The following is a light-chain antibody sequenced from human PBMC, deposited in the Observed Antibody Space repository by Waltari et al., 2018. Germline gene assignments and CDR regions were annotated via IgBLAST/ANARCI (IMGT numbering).Light chain of an antibody. CDR1: SSDVGGYNY. J-gene: IGLJ2*01. CDR2: DVS. CDR3: SSYTSSSASVV. Sequence: QSALTQTASVSGSPGQSITISCTGTSSDVGGYNYVSWYKQHPGKAPKLMIYDVSNRPSGVSNRFSGSKSGNTASLTISGLQAEDEADYYCSSYTSSSASVVFGGGTKLTVL. V-gene: IGLV2-14*03.